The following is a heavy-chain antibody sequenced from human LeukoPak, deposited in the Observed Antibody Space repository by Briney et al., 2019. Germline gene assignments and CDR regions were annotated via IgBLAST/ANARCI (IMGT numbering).Heavy chain of an antibody. CDR1: GFTVSRNY. J-gene: IGHJ3*02. V-gene: IGHV3-53*01. Sequence: PGGSLRLSCAASGFTVSRNYMSWVRQAPGKGLEWVSVLYSDGSTYHADSVKGRFTISRDNSKNTLYLQMNSLRAEDTAVYYCVGSSGYSPDAFDIWGQGTMVTVSS. CDR2: LYSDGST. CDR3: VGSSGYSPDAFDI. D-gene: IGHD3-22*01.